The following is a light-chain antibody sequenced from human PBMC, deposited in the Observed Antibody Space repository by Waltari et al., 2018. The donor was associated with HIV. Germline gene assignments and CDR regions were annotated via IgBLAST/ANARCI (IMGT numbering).Light chain of an antibody. CDR3: SSYAGSKVV. Sequence: QSALTQPPSASGSPGPSVTISCTGTSSDVGASHYVSWYQQYPGKAPKLMIYEVTTQPSGVPDRFAGSKSGNTAALTVSVRQAEDESDYYCSSYAGSKVVFGGGTELTVL. V-gene: IGLV2-8*01. J-gene: IGLJ2*01. CDR1: SSDVGASHY. CDR2: EVT.